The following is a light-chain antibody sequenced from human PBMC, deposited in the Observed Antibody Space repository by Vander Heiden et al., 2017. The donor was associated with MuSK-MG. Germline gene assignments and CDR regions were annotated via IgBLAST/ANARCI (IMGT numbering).Light chain of an antibody. CDR2: ENN. V-gene: IGLV1-51*02. Sequence: QSSLTQRPSVPAAPGQNVTISCSGSSSSIGSNHVSWYQQVPGKAPKLLIYENNARPPGIPDRFSGSKSGASATLAITGLQTGDEADYYCGTWDSRLSGGVFGGGTRLTVL. J-gene: IGLJ3*02. CDR3: GTWDSRLSGGV. CDR1: SSSIGSNH.